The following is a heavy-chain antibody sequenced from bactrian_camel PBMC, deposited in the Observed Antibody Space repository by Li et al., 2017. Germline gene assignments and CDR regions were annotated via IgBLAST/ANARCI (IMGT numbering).Heavy chain of an antibody. CDR1: DYSWARAC. CDR2: VDSDGTT. J-gene: IGHJ7*01. Sequence: QVQLVESGGGSVQAGGSLTLACLNPDYSWARACMGWFRQSPGKEREAVAGVDSDGTTNYAQFAKGRFSVSRDGARTTLALQMNNLAPEDTAMYYCAAAPRCGAYRGIYWDPFFYRMDYWGKGTQVTVS. V-gene: IGHV3S55*01. D-gene: IGHD1*01.